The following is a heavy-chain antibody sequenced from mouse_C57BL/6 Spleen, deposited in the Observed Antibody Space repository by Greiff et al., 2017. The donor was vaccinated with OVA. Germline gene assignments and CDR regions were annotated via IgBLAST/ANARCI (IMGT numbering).Heavy chain of an antibody. V-gene: IGHV6-6*01. CDR3: TSANWDVGGFDY. CDR2: IRNKANNHAT. Sequence: EVKLMESGGGLVQPGGSMKLSCAASGFTFSDAWMDWVRQSTEKGLEWVAEIRNKANNHATYYAESVKGRFTISRDDSKSSVYLQMNSLRAEDTGIYYCTSANWDVGGFDYWGHGTTLSVSS. CDR1: GFTFSDAW. J-gene: IGHJ2*01. D-gene: IGHD4-1*01.